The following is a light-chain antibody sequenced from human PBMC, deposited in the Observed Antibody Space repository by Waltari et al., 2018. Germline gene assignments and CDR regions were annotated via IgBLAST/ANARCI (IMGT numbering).Light chain of an antibody. J-gene: IGLJ3*02. CDR1: SSNIGNNF. V-gene: IGLV1-51*01. CDR3: GTWDSGLSIDWV. Sequence: QSILTQPPSVSAAPGQKVTISCSGSSSNIGNNFVSWYQQLPGTAPKLLIYDNNERPSGIPDRFLGSKSGTSATLAITGLQTGDEADYYCGTWDSGLSIDWVFGGGTKLTVL. CDR2: DNN.